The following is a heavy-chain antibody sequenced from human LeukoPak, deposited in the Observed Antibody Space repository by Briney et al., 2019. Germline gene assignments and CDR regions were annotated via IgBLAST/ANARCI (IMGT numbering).Heavy chain of an antibody. D-gene: IGHD2-2*01. J-gene: IGHJ4*02. V-gene: IGHV3-23*01. CDR3: AKDLQRVIVVVPAASPVFDY. CDR1: GGSISSSN. Sequence: PSETLSLTCAVSGGSISSSNWWSWVRQPPGKGLEWVSAISGSGGSTYYADSVKGRFTISRDNSKNTLYLQMNSLRAEDTAVYYCAKDLQRVIVVVPAASPVFDYWGQGTLVTVSS. CDR2: ISGSGGST.